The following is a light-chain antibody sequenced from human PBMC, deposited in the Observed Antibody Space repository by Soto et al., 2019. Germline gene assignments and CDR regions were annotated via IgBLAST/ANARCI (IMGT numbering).Light chain of an antibody. CDR3: QEYNSAPRLT. CDR1: QGITNY. V-gene: IGKV1-27*01. J-gene: IGKJ4*01. CDR2: GAS. Sequence: DAQMTQSPSSLSASVGDTVTITCRASQGITNYLAWYQQRPGKVPKLLIYGASTLQSGVPSRFSGSGSGTDFTLTISSLQPEDVATYYCQEYNSAPRLTFGGGTKVEIK.